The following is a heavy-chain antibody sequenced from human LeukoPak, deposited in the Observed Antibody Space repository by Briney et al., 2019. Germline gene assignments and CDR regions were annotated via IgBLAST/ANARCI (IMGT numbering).Heavy chain of an antibody. CDR1: GDSVSSNNAA. D-gene: IGHD6-19*01. CDR3: ARDRAGYSSGWYPFDY. V-gene: IGHV6-1*01. Sequence: SQTLSLTCAISGDSVSSNNAAWNWISQSPSRGLEWLGRTYFRSQWHNDYAPSVKGRITIVHDTSKNEVSLRLTSVTPEDTAVYYCARDRAGYSSGWYPFDYWGQGTLVIVSS. J-gene: IGHJ4*02. CDR2: TYFRSQWHN.